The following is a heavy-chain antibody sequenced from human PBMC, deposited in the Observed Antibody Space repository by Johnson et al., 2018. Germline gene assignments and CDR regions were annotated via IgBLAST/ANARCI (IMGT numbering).Heavy chain of an antibody. V-gene: IGHV4-39*07. CDR3: ARGRRVVSGMDV. J-gene: IGHJ6*02. CDR2: IYYSGST. Sequence: PGKGLDWXGSIYYSGSTYHNPSLKSRVTISVDTSKNQFSLKMNSVTAADTAVYYCARGRRVVSGMDVWGQGTTVTVSS. D-gene: IGHD4-23*01.